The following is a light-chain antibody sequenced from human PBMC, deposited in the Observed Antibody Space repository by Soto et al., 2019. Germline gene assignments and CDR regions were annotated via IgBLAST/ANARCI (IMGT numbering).Light chain of an antibody. V-gene: IGKV3-11*01. CDR3: QHSNNRPFS. CDR1: QSVNNY. J-gene: IGKJ3*01. CDR2: DAY. Sequence: EIVLTQYPATLSLSPGERCPLSCMASQSVNNYLAWYQQRPVQYPRILIYDAYNRATVIPARFSGSGSGTDFTLTISRLEPEDFAVYYCQHSNNRPFSVGPATKVEIK.